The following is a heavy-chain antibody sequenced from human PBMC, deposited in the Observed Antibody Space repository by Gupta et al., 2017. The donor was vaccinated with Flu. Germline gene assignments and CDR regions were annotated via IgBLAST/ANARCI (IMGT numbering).Heavy chain of an antibody. D-gene: IGHD1-26*01. CDR1: GFTFSNYI. CDR3: VRRVAATYAFDI. CDR2: ISTDGRST. V-gene: IGHV3-64D*06. Sequence: EVQLVKSGGGLVQPGGSLRLSCSASGFTFSNYIMHWVRQAPGKGLEYVSGISTDGRSTYYADSVEGRFTISRDNSKNTLYLQMSSLRSEDTAVFYCVRRVAATYAFDIWGQGTMVTVSS. J-gene: IGHJ3*02.